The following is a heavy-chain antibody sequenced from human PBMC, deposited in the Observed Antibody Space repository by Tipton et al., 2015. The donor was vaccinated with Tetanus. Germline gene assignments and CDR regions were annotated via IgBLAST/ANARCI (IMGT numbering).Heavy chain of an antibody. D-gene: IGHD3-10*01. CDR3: AKDYYSSGTYFLSHDF. V-gene: IGHV3-48*04. Sequence: GSLRLSCAASGFTLRTYSMNWVRQAPGKGLEWISYISTTSNTIYYADSVKGRFTISRDNAKNSLYLEMNSLRAEDTALYHCAKDYYSSGTYFLSHDFWGQGPLVTVSS. CDR1: GFTLRTYS. J-gene: IGHJ4*02. CDR2: ISTTSNTI.